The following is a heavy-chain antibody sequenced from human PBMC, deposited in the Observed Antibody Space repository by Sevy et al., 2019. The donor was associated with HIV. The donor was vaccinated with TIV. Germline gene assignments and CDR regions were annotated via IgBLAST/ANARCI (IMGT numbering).Heavy chain of an antibody. CDR2: IIPMFGAP. Sequence: ASVKVSCKPSGHTFSNYAISWVRQAPGQGLEWMGGIIPMFGAPDYAQTFQGRVTITADESTSTVYMQLSSLRSDDTAIYYCARDSLYATNWAFDYWGQGTLVTVSS. J-gene: IGHJ4*02. CDR3: ARDSLYATNWAFDY. V-gene: IGHV1-69*13. CDR1: GHTFSNYA. D-gene: IGHD2-8*01.